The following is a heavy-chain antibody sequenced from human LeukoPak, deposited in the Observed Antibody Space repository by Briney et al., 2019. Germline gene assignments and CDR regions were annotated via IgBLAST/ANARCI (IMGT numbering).Heavy chain of an antibody. V-gene: IGHV1-18*01. CDR2: ISAYNGNT. D-gene: IGHD3-16*02. J-gene: IGHJ4*02. CDR3: ARTFWGSFRMRNYYFDY. CDR1: GYTFTSYG. Sequence: ASVKVSCKASGYTFTSYGISWVRQAPGQGLEWMGWISAYNGNTNYAQKLQGRVTMTRDTSTTTVYMELSSLRSEDTAVYYCARTFWGSFRMRNYYFDYWGRGTLVTVSS.